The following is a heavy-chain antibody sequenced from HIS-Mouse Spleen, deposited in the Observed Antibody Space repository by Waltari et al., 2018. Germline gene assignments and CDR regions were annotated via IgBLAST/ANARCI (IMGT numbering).Heavy chain of an antibody. D-gene: IGHD3-22*01. Sequence: QVQLVQSGAEVKKPGASVKVSCKASGYTFTGYYMHWVRQAPGQGLEWMGWINPNRGGTNYAQKVQGRVTMTRDTSISTAYMELSRLRSDDTAVYYCARAEYYYDSSGYYLRGDYFDYWGQGTLVTVSS. CDR3: ARAEYYYDSSGYYLRGDYFDY. J-gene: IGHJ4*02. CDR2: INPNRGGT. CDR1: GYTFTGYY. V-gene: IGHV1-2*02.